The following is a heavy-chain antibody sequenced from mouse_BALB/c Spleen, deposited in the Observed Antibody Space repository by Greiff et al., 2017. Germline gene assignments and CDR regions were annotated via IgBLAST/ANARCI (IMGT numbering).Heavy chain of an antibody. CDR3: ARTNWDSYYYAMDY. Sequence: QVQLQQSGAELVRPGSSVKISCKASGYAFSSYWMNWVKQRPGQGLEWIGQIYPGDGDTNYNGKFKGKATLTADKSSSTAYMQLSSLTSEDSAVYFCARTNWDSYYYAMDYWGQGTSVTVSS. V-gene: IGHV1-80*01. CDR1: GYAFSSYW. J-gene: IGHJ4*01. D-gene: IGHD4-1*02. CDR2: IYPGDGDT.